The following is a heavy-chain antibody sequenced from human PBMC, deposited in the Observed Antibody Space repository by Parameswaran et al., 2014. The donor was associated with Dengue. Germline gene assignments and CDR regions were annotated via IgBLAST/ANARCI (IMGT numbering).Heavy chain of an antibody. Sequence: GESLKISCAASGFTVSSTHMSWVRQAPGKGLEWVSVINSGGSTYYADSVMGRFTISRDNSKNMLYLQMNSLRAEDTAVYYCATAGYYFDYWGQGTLVTVSS. CDR2: INSGGST. D-gene: IGHD6-13*01. J-gene: IGHJ4*02. V-gene: IGHV3-66*01. CDR1: GFTVSSTH. CDR3: ATAGYYFDY.